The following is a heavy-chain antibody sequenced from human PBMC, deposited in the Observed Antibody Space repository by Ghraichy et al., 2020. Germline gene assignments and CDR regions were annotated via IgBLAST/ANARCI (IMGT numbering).Heavy chain of an antibody. V-gene: IGHV1-18*04. CDR3: ARDTGYCSSTSCYDFDY. J-gene: IGHJ4*02. D-gene: IGHD2-2*01. CDR2: ISAYNGNT. CDR1: GYTFTSYG. Sequence: SVKVSCKASGYTFTSYGISWVRQAPGQGIEWMGWISAYNGNTNYAQKLQGRVTMTTDKYTSTAYMELRSLRSDDTAVYYCARDTGYCSSTSCYDFDYWGQGTLLTVAS.